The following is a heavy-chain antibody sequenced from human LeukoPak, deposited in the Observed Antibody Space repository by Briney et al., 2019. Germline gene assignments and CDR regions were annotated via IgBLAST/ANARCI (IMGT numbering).Heavy chain of an antibody. V-gene: IGHV3-11*04. Sequence: PGGSLRLSCAASGFTFSDYYMSWIRQAPGKGLEWVSYISSSGSTIYYADSVKGRFTISRDNAKNSLYLQMNSLRAEDTAVYYCARGPTYYYDSSGRDAFDIWGQGTMVTVSS. CDR1: GFTFSDYY. CDR3: ARGPTYYYDSSGRDAFDI. CDR2: ISSSGSTI. D-gene: IGHD3-22*01. J-gene: IGHJ3*02.